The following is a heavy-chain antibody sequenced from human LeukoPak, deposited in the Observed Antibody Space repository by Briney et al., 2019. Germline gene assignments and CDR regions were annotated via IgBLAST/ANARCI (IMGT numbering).Heavy chain of an antibody. Sequence: ASVKVSCKASGYTFTSYYMHWVRQAPGQGLEWMGIINPSGGSTSYAQKFQGRVTMTRDMSTSTVYMELSSLRSEDTAVYYCARETPRGGYYMDVWGKGTTVTVSS. CDR3: ARETPRGGYYMDV. CDR1: GYTFTSYY. D-gene: IGHD3-10*01. V-gene: IGHV1-46*01. CDR2: INPSGGST. J-gene: IGHJ6*03.